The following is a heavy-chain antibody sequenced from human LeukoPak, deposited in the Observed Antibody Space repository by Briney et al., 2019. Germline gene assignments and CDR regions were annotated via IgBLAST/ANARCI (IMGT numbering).Heavy chain of an antibody. CDR3: ARVHGGYPFDY. Sequence: GGSLRLSRAASGFTFSSYSMNWVRQAPGKGLERVSFISSSSSTIYYADSVKGRFTISRDNAKNSLYLQMNSLRAEDTAVYYCARVHGGYPFDYWGQGTLVTVSS. CDR2: ISSSSSTI. D-gene: IGHD3-22*01. CDR1: GFTFSSYS. J-gene: IGHJ4*02. V-gene: IGHV3-48*01.